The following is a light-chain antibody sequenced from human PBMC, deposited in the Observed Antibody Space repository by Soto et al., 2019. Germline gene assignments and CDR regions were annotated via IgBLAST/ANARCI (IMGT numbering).Light chain of an antibody. Sequence: DIVMTQSPDSLAVSLGERATINCKSSQSVLYSSNNKNHLVWYQQKPGQPPKLLIYWASTRESGVPDRFSGSGSGADFTLTISSLQAEDVAVYYCQQYYTTPPTFGQGTRVEIK. CDR1: QSVLYSSNNKNH. CDR3: QQYYTTPPT. J-gene: IGKJ1*01. CDR2: WAS. V-gene: IGKV4-1*01.